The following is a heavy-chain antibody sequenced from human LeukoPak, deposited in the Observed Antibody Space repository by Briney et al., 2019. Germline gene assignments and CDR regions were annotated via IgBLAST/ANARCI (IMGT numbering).Heavy chain of an antibody. V-gene: IGHV4-31*03. CDR3: AREVRYYYDSSGYYYFDY. CDR2: IYYSGST. CDR1: GGSISNGDHY. Sequence: SETLSLTCTVSGGSISNGDHYWSWIRQHPGKGLEWIGHIYYSGSTYYNPSLKSRVTISVDTSKNQFSLKLSSVTAADTAVYYCAREVRYYYDSSGYYYFDYWGQGTLVTVSS. D-gene: IGHD3-22*01. J-gene: IGHJ4*02.